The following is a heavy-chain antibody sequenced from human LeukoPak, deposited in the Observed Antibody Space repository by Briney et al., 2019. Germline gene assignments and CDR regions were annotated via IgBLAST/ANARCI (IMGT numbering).Heavy chain of an antibody. CDR1: GYTFTSYG. Sequence: GASVKVSCKASGYTFTSYGISWVRQAPGQGLEWMGWISAYNCNTNYAQKLQGRVTMTTDTSTSTAYMELRSLRSDDTAVYYCARGHGGSGYYRMRDEYFQHWGQGPLVTVSS. CDR3: ARGHGGSGYYRMRDEYFQH. CDR2: ISAYNCNT. J-gene: IGHJ1*01. D-gene: IGHD3-22*01. V-gene: IGHV1-18*01.